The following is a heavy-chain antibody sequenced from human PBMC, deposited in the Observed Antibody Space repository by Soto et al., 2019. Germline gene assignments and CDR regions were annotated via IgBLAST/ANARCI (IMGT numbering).Heavy chain of an antibody. CDR1: GFTFSSYG. V-gene: IGHV3-33*01. CDR2: IWYDGSNK. Sequence: GGSLRLSCAASGFTFSSYGMHWVRQAPGKGLEWVAVIWYDGSNKYYADSVKGRFTISRDNSKNTLYLQMNSLRAEDTAVYYCARDAEWLRFETLGMAVAGIDYWGQGTLVTVSS. D-gene: IGHD5-12*01. J-gene: IGHJ4*02. CDR3: ARDAEWLRFETLGMAVAGIDY.